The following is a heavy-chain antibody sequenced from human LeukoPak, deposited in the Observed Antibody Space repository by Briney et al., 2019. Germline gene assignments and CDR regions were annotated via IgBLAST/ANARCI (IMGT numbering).Heavy chain of an antibody. Sequence: GGSLRLSCAASGFTFSSYGMHWVRQAPGKGLEWVSSISSSSSYIYYADSVKGRFTISRDNAKNSLYLQMNSLRAEDTAVYYCARAYCGGDCYDAFDIWGQGTMVTVSS. CDR1: GFTFSSYG. CDR3: ARAYCGGDCYDAFDI. V-gene: IGHV3-21*01. CDR2: ISSSSSYI. D-gene: IGHD2-21*02. J-gene: IGHJ3*02.